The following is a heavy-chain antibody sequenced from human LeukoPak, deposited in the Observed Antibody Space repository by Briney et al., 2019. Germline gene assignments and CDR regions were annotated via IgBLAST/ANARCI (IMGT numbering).Heavy chain of an antibody. J-gene: IGHJ4*02. D-gene: IGHD6-13*01. V-gene: IGHV3-9*01. CDR3: AKDLSSSWYSGFDY. CDR1: GFTFADYA. CDR2: ISWNSGSI. Sequence: PGRSLRLSCAASGFTFADYAMHWVRQAPGHGLDSVSGISWNSGSIGYADSVKGRFTISRDNAKNSLYLQMSSLRAEDTALYYCAKDLSSSWYSGFDYWGQGTLVTVSS.